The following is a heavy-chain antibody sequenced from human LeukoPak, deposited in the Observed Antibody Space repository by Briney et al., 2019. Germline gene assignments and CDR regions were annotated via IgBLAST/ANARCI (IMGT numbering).Heavy chain of an antibody. CDR3: ARGPSLTYYDFWSGYYTGPDRYYFDY. V-gene: IGHV1-2*02. CDR1: GYTFTGYY. Sequence: ASVKVSCKASGYTFTGYYMHWVRQAPGQGLEWMGWINPNSGGTNYAQKFQGRVTMTRDTSISTAYMELSRLRSDDTAVYYCARGPSLTYYDFWSGYYTGPDRYYFDYWGQGTLVTVSS. CDR2: INPNSGGT. D-gene: IGHD3-3*01. J-gene: IGHJ4*02.